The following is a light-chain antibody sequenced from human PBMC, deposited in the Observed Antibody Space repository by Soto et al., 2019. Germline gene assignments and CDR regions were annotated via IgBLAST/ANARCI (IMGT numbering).Light chain of an antibody. V-gene: IGLV1-51*01. CDR2: DNN. Sequence: QSVLTQPPSVSAAPGQKVIISCSGSSSNIGKNYVSWYQRLPGTAPKLLIYDNNERSSGIPDRFSGSKSGTSATLGIAGLQTGDEADYYCGTWDTSLSAVVFGGGTKLTVL. J-gene: IGLJ2*01. CDR3: GTWDTSLSAVV. CDR1: SSNIGKNY.